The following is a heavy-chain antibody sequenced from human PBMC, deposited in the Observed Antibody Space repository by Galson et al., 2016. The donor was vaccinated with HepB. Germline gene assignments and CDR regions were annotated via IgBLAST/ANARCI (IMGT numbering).Heavy chain of an antibody. D-gene: IGHD3-22*01. V-gene: IGHV3-33*01. CDR2: IWYDGSNK. J-gene: IGHJ4*02. Sequence: SLRLSCAASGFTFITYGMHWVRQAPGKGLEWVAVIWYDGSNKYYADSVKGRFTISRDNSKNTLYLQVNSLGAGDTALYYCARGGYYYDSGDSPIDYWGQGTLVTVSS. CDR3: ARGGYYYDSGDSPIDY. CDR1: GFTFITYG.